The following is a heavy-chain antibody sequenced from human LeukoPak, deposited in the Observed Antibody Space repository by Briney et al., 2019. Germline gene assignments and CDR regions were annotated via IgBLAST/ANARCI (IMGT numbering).Heavy chain of an antibody. CDR1: GYTFTSYD. D-gene: IGHD3-16*02. J-gene: IGHJ6*03. V-gene: IGHV1-8*03. Sequence: ASVKVSCKASGYTFTSYDINWLRQATGQGLEWMGWMNPNSGNTGYAQKFQGRVTITRNTSISTAYMELSSLRSEDTAVYYCARGSKNRNTFLPYYYYMDVWGKGTTVTVSS. CDR2: MNPNSGNT. CDR3: ARGSKNRNTFLPYYYYMDV.